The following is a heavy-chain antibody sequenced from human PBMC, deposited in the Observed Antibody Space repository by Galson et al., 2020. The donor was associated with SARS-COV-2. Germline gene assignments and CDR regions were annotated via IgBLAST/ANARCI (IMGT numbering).Heavy chain of an antibody. V-gene: IGHV3-21*01. CDR2: ISSSSSYI. J-gene: IGHJ4*02. Sequence: NSGGSLRLSCAASGFTFSSYSMNWVRQAPGKGLEWVSSISSSSSYIYYADSVKGRFTISRDNAKNSLYLQMNSLRAEDTAVYYCARDLGYCSSTSCYYDYWGQGTLVTVSS. CDR1: GFTFSSYS. CDR3: ARDLGYCSSTSCYYDY. D-gene: IGHD2-2*03.